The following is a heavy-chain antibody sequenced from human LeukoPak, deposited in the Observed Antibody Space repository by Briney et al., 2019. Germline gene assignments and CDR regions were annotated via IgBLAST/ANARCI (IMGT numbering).Heavy chain of an antibody. V-gene: IGHV1-69*05. CDR3: ARAVVPAAKAYYYYMDV. Sequence: SVKVSCKASGGTFSSYAISWVRQAPGQGLEWMGGIIPIFGTANYAQKFQGRVTITTDESTSTAYMELSSLRSEDTAVYYCARAVVPAAKAYYYYMDVWGKRDHGHRLL. J-gene: IGHJ6*03. D-gene: IGHD2-2*01. CDR2: IIPIFGTA. CDR1: GGTFSSYA.